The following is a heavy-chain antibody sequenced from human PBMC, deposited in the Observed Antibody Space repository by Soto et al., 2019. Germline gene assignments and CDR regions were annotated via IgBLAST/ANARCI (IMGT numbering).Heavy chain of an antibody. Sequence: QVQLQESGPGLVKPSETLSLTCTVSGGSISSYYWSWIRQPPGKGLEWIGYIYYSGSTNYNPSLKSRVTISVDTSKTQFSLKLSSETAADTAVYYCAGSYYYYGMDVWGQGTTVTVSS. CDR1: GGSISSYY. V-gene: IGHV4-59*01. CDR2: IYYSGST. J-gene: IGHJ6*02. CDR3: AGSYYYYGMDV.